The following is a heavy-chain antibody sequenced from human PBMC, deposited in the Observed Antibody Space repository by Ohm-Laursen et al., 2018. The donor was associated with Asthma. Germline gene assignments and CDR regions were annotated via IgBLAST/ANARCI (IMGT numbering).Heavy chain of an antibody. CDR2: ISYDGSNK. CDR3: ATLTTVTTFY. J-gene: IGHJ4*02. D-gene: IGHD4-17*01. Sequence: RSLRLSCAASGFTFSSYAMHWVRQAPGKGLEWVAVISYDGSNKYYADSVKGRFTISRDNSKNTLYLQMNSLRAEDTAVYYCATLTTVTTFYWGQGTLVTVSS. CDR1: GFTFSSYA. V-gene: IGHV3-30-3*01.